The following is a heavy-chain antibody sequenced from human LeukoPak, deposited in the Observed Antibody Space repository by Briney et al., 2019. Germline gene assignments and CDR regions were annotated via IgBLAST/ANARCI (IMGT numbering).Heavy chain of an antibody. J-gene: IGHJ3*02. V-gene: IGHV4-39*01. CDR3: ARHKTYYYDSSGYYYGAPDAFDI. CDR1: GGSLSSSSYY. CDR2: IYYSGST. Sequence: SEALSLTCTVSGGSLSSSSYYWGWIRQPPGTGLEWLGSIYYSGSTYYNPSLKSRFTISVDTSKNQFSLKLSSVTAADTAVYYCARHKTYYYDSSGYYYGAPDAFDIWGQGTMVTVSS. D-gene: IGHD3-22*01.